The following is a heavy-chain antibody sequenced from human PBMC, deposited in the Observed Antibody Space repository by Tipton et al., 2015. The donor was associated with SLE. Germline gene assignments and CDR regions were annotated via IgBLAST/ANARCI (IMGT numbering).Heavy chain of an antibody. V-gene: IGHV3-49*04. D-gene: IGHD4-17*01. J-gene: IGHJ4*02. CDR3: ARERYYGDYFIDY. CDR1: GFGFGGYT. Sequence: SLRPSCLGSGFGFGGYTMGWVRQAPGKGLEWVGLIRSKAYGATTEYAASVNGRFTISRDDSKSIAYLQMSSLKTEDTGVYYCARERYYGDYFIDYWGQGILVTVSA. CDR2: IRSKAYGATT.